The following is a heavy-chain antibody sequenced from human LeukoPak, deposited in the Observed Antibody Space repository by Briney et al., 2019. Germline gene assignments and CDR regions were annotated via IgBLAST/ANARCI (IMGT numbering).Heavy chain of an antibody. CDR3: AVGHYYHSSGYLFDS. CDR1: SGSISTGDYY. D-gene: IGHD3-22*01. CDR2: IYYSGST. V-gene: IGHV4-30-4*01. J-gene: IGHJ4*02. Sequence: SETLSLTCTVSSGSISTGDYYWSWVRQPPGKGLEYIGYIYYSGSTYYNPSLKSRITISVDTSKNQFSLKLSSVTAAGTAVYYCAVGHYYHSSGYLFDSWGQGTLVTVSS.